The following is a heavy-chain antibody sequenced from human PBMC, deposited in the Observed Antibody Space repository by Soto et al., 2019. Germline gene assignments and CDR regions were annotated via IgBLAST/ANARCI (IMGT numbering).Heavy chain of an antibody. Sequence: GESLKISCKGSGYTFTNYWNAWVRQMGGKGLEFMGIIYPYDSDTRYSPSFQGQVTISADKSITTAYLQWSSLKASDTAMYYCARRPSDSYGTDVWGQGTTVTVSS. CDR2: IYPYDSDT. V-gene: IGHV5-51*01. D-gene: IGHD1-26*01. CDR3: ARRPSDSYGTDV. CDR1: GYTFTNYW. J-gene: IGHJ6*02.